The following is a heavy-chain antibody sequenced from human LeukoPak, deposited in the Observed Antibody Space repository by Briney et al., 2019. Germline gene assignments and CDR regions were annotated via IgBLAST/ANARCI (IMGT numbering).Heavy chain of an antibody. Sequence: GGSLRLSCAASGFTFSSYGMHWVRQAPGKGLEWVSAISGSGGSTYYADSVKGRFTISRDNSKNTLYLQMNSLRAEDTAVYYCAKGHYYYDSSGYQGFDYWGQGTLVTVSS. J-gene: IGHJ4*02. CDR1: GFTFSSYG. CDR2: ISGSGGST. V-gene: IGHV3-23*01. CDR3: AKGHYYYDSSGYQGFDY. D-gene: IGHD3-22*01.